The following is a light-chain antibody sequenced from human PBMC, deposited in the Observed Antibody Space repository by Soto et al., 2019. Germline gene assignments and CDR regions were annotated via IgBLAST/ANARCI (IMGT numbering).Light chain of an antibody. V-gene: IGKV3-20*01. Sequence: EIVLTQSPGTLSLSPGDRATLSCRASHSINTSFLAWFQQKPGQAPRLLIYAASTRATGIPDRFSGSASETDFTLTINRLEPEDSAVYYCQQYASAQFSLGTGTKGDI. CDR3: QQYASAQFS. CDR1: HSINTSF. CDR2: AAS. J-gene: IGKJ3*01.